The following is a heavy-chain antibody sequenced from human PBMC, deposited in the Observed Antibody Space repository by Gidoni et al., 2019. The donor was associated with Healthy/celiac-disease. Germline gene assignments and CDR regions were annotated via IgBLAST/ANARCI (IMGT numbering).Heavy chain of an antibody. V-gene: IGHV4-39*01. CDR1: GGPISSSSYY. Sequence: QLQLQESGPGLVKPSETLSLTCTVSGGPISSSSYYWGWIRQPPGKGLEWIGSIYYSGSTYYNPSLKSRVTISVDTSKNQFSLKLSSVTAADTAVYYCARQGAAGTLFDYWGQGTLVTVSS. CDR2: IYYSGST. D-gene: IGHD6-13*01. J-gene: IGHJ4*02. CDR3: ARQGAAGTLFDY.